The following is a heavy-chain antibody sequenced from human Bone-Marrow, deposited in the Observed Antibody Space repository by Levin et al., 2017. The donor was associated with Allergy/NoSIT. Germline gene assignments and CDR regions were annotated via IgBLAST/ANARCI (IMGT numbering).Heavy chain of an antibody. Sequence: GESLKISCAASGFTFSRYPMDWVRQAPGKGLEWVAVISYDGTNKFYADSVKGRFTISRDNSKKTLYLQMNSLRAEDTAVYYCARDGVPVDPEGFFDYWGQGVLVTVSS. CDR1: GFTFSRYP. D-gene: IGHD5-12*01. J-gene: IGHJ4*02. CDR3: ARDGVPVDPEGFFDY. CDR2: ISYDGTNK. V-gene: IGHV3-30-3*01.